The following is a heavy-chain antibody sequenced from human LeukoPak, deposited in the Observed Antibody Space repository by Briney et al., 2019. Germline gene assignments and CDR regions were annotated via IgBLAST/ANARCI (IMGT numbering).Heavy chain of an antibody. D-gene: IGHD3-10*01. CDR1: GGSFSGYY. CDR3: ARDWYYYGSGSYSGWFDP. Sequence: SETLSLTCAVYGGSFSGYYWSWIRQPPGKGLEWIGYIYYSGSTNYNPSLKSRVTISVDTSKNQFSLKLSSVTAADTAVYYCARDWYYYGSGSYSGWFDPWGQGTLVTVSS. CDR2: IYYSGST. J-gene: IGHJ5*02. V-gene: IGHV4-59*01.